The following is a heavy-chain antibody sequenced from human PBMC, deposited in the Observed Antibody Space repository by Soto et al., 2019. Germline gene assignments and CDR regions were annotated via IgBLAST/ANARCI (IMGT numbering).Heavy chain of an antibody. D-gene: IGHD6-19*01. Sequence: SQTLSRTCAISGDSVSSNSAAWNWIRQSPSRGLEWLGRTYYRSKWYNDYAVSVKSRIIINPDTPKNHFSLQLNSVTPEDTAVYYCVREHWLVGNNYYGLDVWGQGTMVTVSS. J-gene: IGHJ6*02. CDR2: TYYRSKWYN. CDR1: GDSVSSNSAA. CDR3: VREHWLVGNNYYGLDV. V-gene: IGHV6-1*01.